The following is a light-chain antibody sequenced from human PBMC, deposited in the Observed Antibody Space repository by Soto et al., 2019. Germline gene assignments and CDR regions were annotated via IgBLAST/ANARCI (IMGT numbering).Light chain of an antibody. CDR1: QSVSSSY. J-gene: IGKJ3*01. Sequence: EIVLTQSPGTLSLSPGERATLSCRASQSVSSSYLVWYQQKPGQAPRLLIYGASTRATGIPDRFSGSGSGTDFTLTISRLEPEDFAVYYCQQYGSSPFTFGP. CDR3: QQYGSSPFT. CDR2: GAS. V-gene: IGKV3-20*01.